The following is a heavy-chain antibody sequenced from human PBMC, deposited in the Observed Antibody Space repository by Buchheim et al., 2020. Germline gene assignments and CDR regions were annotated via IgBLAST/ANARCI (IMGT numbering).Heavy chain of an antibody. J-gene: IGHJ3*01. CDR3: ARDSLDDSGGLGGIDF. Sequence: QVQLVESGGGLVKPGGSLRLSCAASGFTFSDHYMSWIRQAPGKGLEWVSYISTSSTFTNYVDSVKGRFTISRDNAKNSLYLQMNSLRAEDTTVYFCARDSLDDSGGLGGIDFWGPGT. V-gene: IGHV3-11*05. CDR1: GFTFSDHY. CDR2: ISTSSTFT. D-gene: IGHD4-23*01.